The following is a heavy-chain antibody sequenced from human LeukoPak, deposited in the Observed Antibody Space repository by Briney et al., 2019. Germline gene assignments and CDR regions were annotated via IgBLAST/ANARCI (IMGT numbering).Heavy chain of an antibody. CDR2: ISGSGDNT. Sequence: SGGSLRPSCAASGFTFSSYAMSWVRQAPGKGLEWVSGISGSGDNTYYADSVKGRFTISRDNAKNSLYLQMNSLRAEDTAVYYCARGRRNIEGVMWFDPWGQGTLVTVSS. CDR1: GFTFSSYA. D-gene: IGHD3-16*01. CDR3: ARGRRNIEGVMWFDP. J-gene: IGHJ5*02. V-gene: IGHV3-23*01.